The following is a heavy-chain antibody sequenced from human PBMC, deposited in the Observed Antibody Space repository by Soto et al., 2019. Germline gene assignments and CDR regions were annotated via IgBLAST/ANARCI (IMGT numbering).Heavy chain of an antibody. CDR2: IYWDDDK. V-gene: IGHV2-5*02. CDR3: AHTPGSESFNYYYYGMDV. J-gene: IGHJ6*02. Sequence: QITLKESGPTLVKPTQTLTLTCTFSGFSLSTSGVGVGWIRQPPGKALEWLALIYWDDDKRYSPSLKSRLTITKDTSKNQVVLTMTNMDPVDTATYYCAHTPGSESFNYYYYGMDVWGQGTTVTVSS. CDR1: GFSLSTSGVG.